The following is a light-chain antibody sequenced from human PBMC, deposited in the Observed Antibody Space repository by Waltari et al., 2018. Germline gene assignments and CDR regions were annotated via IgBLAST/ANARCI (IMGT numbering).Light chain of an antibody. CDR2: DVS. CDR3: CSYAGSYNWV. Sequence: QSALTQPRSVSGSPAQSVTISCPGTSSAVVGYHYVSWYQQHPGKAPKLMIYDVSKLPSGVPDRFSGSKSGNTASLTISGLQAEDEADYYCCSYAGSYNWVFGGGTKLTVL. CDR1: SSAVVGYHY. J-gene: IGLJ3*02. V-gene: IGLV2-11*01.